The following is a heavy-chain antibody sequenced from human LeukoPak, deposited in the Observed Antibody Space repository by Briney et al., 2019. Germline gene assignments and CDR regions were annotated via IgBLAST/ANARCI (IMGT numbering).Heavy chain of an antibody. CDR1: GFDFSTFW. V-gene: IGHV3-74*01. D-gene: IGHD6-13*01. CDR2: INSDGNII. CDR3: ATYLTLDST. J-gene: IGHJ5*02. Sequence: GGSLRLSCATSGFDFSTFWMHWVRQAPGKGLVWVARINSDGNIISYADSVQGRFTISRDNAKNTLYLQMSSLRAEDTAVYYCATYLTLDSTWGQGTLVSVSS.